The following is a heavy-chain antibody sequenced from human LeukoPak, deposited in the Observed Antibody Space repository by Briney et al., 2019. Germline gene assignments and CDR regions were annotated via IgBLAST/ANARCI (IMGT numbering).Heavy chain of an antibody. V-gene: IGHV4-38-2*01. Sequence: PSETLSLTCAVSGYSISSGYYWGWIRQPPGKGLEWIGSIYHSGSTYYNPSLKSRVTISVDTSKTQFSLTLSSVTAADTAVYYCARVLSSGTDWFDPWGQGTLVTVSS. CDR1: GYSISSGYY. CDR2: IYHSGST. J-gene: IGHJ5*02. CDR3: ARVLSSGTDWFDP. D-gene: IGHD6-13*01.